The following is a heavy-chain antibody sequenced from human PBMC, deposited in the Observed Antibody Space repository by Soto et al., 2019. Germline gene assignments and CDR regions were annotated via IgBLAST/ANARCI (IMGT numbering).Heavy chain of an antibody. CDR1: VDSVSSNTAS. J-gene: IGHJ4*02. Sequence: SQTLSLTFAISVDSVSSNTASWYWIRQSPSRGLEWLGRTYFRSKCCNDYAVSVKSRIISNPDTSNNRFSLQLNSVTPEDTAVYFCAKGDNLGPKTGYAFDSWGQGIMVIV. D-gene: IGHD2-2*01. V-gene: IGHV6-1*01. CDR2: TYFRSKCCN. CDR3: AKGDNLGPKTGYAFDS.